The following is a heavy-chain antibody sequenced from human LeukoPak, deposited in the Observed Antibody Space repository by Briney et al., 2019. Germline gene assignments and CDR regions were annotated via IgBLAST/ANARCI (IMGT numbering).Heavy chain of an antibody. V-gene: IGHV4-59*01. J-gene: IGHJ5*02. CDR1: DGSISSYY. D-gene: IGHD2-15*01. Sequence: PSETLSLTCTASDGSISSYYWSWIRQPPGKGLEWIGYIYYSGSTNYNPSLKSRVTISVDTSKNQFSLKLSSVTAADTAVYYCARDACSGGSCYSNWFDPWGQGTLVTVSS. CDR3: ARDACSGGSCYSNWFDP. CDR2: IYYSGST.